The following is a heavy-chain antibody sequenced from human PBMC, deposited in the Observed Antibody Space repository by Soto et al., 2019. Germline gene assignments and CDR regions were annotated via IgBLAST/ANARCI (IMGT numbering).Heavy chain of an antibody. CDR3: TAGYCSSTSCLGVFDY. D-gene: IGHD2-2*01. J-gene: IGHJ4*02. V-gene: IGHV3-49*04. CDR1: GFNFGDYA. Sequence: GSLRLSCTASGFNFGDYAMSWVRQAPGKGLEWVGFTRRKTYGGTTEYAASVKGRFSISRDDYKSIAYLQMNSLKTEDTAVYYCTAGYCSSTSCLGVFDYWGQGTLVTVSS. CDR2: TRRKTYGGTT.